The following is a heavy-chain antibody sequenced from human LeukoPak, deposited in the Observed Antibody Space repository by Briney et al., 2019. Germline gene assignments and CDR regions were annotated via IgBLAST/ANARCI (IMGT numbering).Heavy chain of an antibody. CDR3: ARGKGYYDSSGYWRGMDV. D-gene: IGHD3-22*01. CDR2: IYTSGST. V-gene: IGHV4-4*07. CDR1: GGSISSYY. Sequence: SETLSLTCTVSGGSISSYYWSWIRQPAGKGLEWIGRIYTSGSTNYNPSLKSRVTMSVNKSKNQFSLKLSSVTAADTAVYYCARGKGYYDSSGYWRGMDVWGQGTTVTVSS. J-gene: IGHJ6*02.